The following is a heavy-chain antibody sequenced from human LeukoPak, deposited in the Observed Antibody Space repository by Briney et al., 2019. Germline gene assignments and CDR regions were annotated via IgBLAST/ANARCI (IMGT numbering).Heavy chain of an antibody. V-gene: IGHV3-20*04. J-gene: IGHJ6*03. CDR2: INWNGGST. CDR1: GFSFSDYY. Sequence: GGSLRLSCVASGFSFSDYYINWIRQAPGKGLEWVSGINWNGGSTGYADSVKGRFTISRDNAKNSLSLQMNSLRVEDTALYYCARGGISIFGVVIYMDVWGKGTTVTVSS. D-gene: IGHD3-3*01. CDR3: ARGGISIFGVVIYMDV.